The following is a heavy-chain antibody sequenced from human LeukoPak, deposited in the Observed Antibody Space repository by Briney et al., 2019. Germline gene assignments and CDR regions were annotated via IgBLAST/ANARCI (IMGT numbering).Heavy chain of an antibody. D-gene: IGHD2-21*02. J-gene: IGHJ5*01. Sequence: SETLSLTCTVSGYSISSGYYWGWIRQPPGKGLEWIGSIYHSGSTYYNPSLKSRVTISVDTSKNQFSLKLNSVTAVDTAVYYCVKKVAGVTWFDSWGQGTLVTVSS. CDR2: IYHSGST. V-gene: IGHV4-38-2*02. CDR1: GYSISSGYY. CDR3: VKKVAGVTWFDS.